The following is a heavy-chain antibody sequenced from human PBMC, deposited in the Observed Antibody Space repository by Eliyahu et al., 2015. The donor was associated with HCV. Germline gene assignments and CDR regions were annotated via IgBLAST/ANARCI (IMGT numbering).Heavy chain of an antibody. Sequence: QLQLQESGPGLVKPSETLSLTCTVXGGSIXSSSYYWGFRRPPPGKGLEWIGSIYYSGSTYYNPSLKSRVTISVDTSKNQFSLKLSSVTAADTAVYYCAGRNGGTMVRGVIPYWGQGTLVTVSS. J-gene: IGHJ4*02. D-gene: IGHD3-10*01. CDR1: GGSIXSSSYY. V-gene: IGHV4-39*01. CDR2: IYYSGST. CDR3: AGRNGGTMVRGVIPY.